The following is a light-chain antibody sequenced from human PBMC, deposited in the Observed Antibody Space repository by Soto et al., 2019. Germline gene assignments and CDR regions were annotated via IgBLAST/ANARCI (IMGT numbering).Light chain of an antibody. J-gene: IGLJ1*01. CDR1: SSDVGGYNY. CDR3: SSYEGSNNYV. CDR2: EIS. Sequence: QSALTQPPPASGSPGQSVTISCTGTSSDVGGYNYVSWYQQHPGKAPKLMIYEISKRPSGVPDRFSGSKSGNTASLTVSGLQAEDEADYYCSSYEGSNNYVFGTGTKVTVL. V-gene: IGLV2-8*01.